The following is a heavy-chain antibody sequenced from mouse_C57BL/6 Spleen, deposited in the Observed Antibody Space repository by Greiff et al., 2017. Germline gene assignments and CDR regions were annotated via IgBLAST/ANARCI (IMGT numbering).Heavy chain of an antibody. CDR3: AKNYYGRSYGG. D-gene: IGHD1-1*01. V-gene: IGHV14-2*01. CDR2: IDPEDGET. J-gene: IGHJ2*01. CDR1: GFNIKDYY. Sequence: VQLQQSGAELVKPGASVKLSCTASGFNIKDYYMHWVKQRTEQGLEWIGRIDPEDGETKYAPKFQVKATLTADTSSNTAYLQISSLTSEDTAVYYCAKNYYGRSYGGWGQGTTLTVSS.